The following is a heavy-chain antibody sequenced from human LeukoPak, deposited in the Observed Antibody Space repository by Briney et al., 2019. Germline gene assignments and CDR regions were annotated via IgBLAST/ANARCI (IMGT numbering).Heavy chain of an antibody. D-gene: IGHD2-8*01. V-gene: IGHV3-30*02. J-gene: IGHJ4*02. CDR3: AKDTSIGRYCTNGVCSPFDY. CDR1: GFNFRTYG. CDR2: IQFDESSK. Sequence: GGSLRLSCAASGFNFRTYGMHWVRQAPGKGLEWVAFIQFDESSKNYADSVKGRFTISRDNSKNTLYLQMNSLRAEDTAVYYCAKDTSIGRYCTNGVCSPFDYWGQGTLVTVSS.